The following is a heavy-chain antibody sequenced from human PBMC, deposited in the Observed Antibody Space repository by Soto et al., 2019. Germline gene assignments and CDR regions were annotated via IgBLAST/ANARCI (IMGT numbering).Heavy chain of an antibody. D-gene: IGHD6-13*01. V-gene: IGHV3-48*03. CDR1: GFTFSSYE. Sequence: PGGSLRLSCAASGFTFSSYEMNWVRQAPGKGLEWVSYISSSGSTIYYADSVKGRFTISRDNAKNSLYLQMNSLRAEDTAVYYCARQSSSWYDLYYYGMDVWGQGTTVTVSS. CDR3: ARQSSSWYDLYYYGMDV. J-gene: IGHJ6*02. CDR2: ISSSGSTI.